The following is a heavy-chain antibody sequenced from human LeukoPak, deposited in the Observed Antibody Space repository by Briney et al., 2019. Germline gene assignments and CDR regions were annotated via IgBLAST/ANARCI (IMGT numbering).Heavy chain of an antibody. V-gene: IGHV3-21*01. CDR3: ARAVPSTYYYDSSGYPDY. J-gene: IGHJ4*02. D-gene: IGHD3-22*01. CDR1: GFTFSSYS. CDR2: ISSSSSSYI. Sequence: GGSLRLSCAASGFTFSSYSMNWVRQAPGKGLEWVSSISSSSSSYIYYADSVKGRFTISRDNAKNSLYLQMNSLRAEDTAVYYCARAVPSTYYYDSSGYPDYWGQGTLVTVSS.